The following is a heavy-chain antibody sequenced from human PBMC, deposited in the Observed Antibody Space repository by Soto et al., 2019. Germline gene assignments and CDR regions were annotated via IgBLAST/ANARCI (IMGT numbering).Heavy chain of an antibody. V-gene: IGHV4-59*01. CDR2: IYYSGST. J-gene: IGHJ5*02. CDR1: GGSISSYY. D-gene: IGHD2-15*01. CDR3: ARVGYGGTYNWFDP. Sequence: SETLSLTCTVSGGSISSYYWIWIRQPPGKGLEWIGYIYYSGSTNYNPSLKSRVTISVDTSKNQFSLKLSSVTAADTAVYYCARVGYGGTYNWFDPWGQGTLVTVSS.